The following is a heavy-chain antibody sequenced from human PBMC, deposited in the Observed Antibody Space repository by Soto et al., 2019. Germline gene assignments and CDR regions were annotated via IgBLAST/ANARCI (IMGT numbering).Heavy chain of an antibody. CDR3: ARGGYYDNSWGKLSHYGLDV. CDR1: GYTFIRYG. J-gene: IGHJ6*02. CDR2: ISAYNDYT. Sequence: QVQLVQSAAEVKKPGASVKVSCKASGYTFIRYGITWVRQAPGQGLEGVGWISAYNDYTIYAQKLQGRVFMTTDTSTRTVYMELRGLKSDDTAVYFCARGGYYDNSWGKLSHYGLDVWGQGTSVTVSS. V-gene: IGHV1-18*01. D-gene: IGHD3-16*01.